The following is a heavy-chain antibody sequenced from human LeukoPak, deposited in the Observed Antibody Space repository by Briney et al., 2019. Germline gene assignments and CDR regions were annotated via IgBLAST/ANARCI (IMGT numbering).Heavy chain of an antibody. CDR1: GFTFSNYG. CDR3: AKDRSGLNWYFDL. D-gene: IGHD6-19*01. CDR2: ISYDGSNQ. J-gene: IGHJ2*01. Sequence: GRSLRLSCAASGFTFSNYGMHWVRQAPGKGLEWGAIISYDGSNQYYTDSVKGRFTISRDNSKNTLYLQINSLRAEDTAVYFCAKDRSGLNWYFDLWGRGTLVTVSS. V-gene: IGHV3-30*18.